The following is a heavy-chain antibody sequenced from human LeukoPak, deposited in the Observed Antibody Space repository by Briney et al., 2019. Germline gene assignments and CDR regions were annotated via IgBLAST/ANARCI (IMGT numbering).Heavy chain of an antibody. V-gene: IGHV3-30*04. J-gene: IGHJ4*02. Sequence: GGSLRLSCAASGFTFSSYAMHWVRQAPGKGLEWVAVISYDGSNKYYADSVKGRFTISRDNSKNTLYLQMNSLRAEDTAVYYCARLIVVPAARTDCWGQGTLVTVSS. D-gene: IGHD2-2*01. CDR1: GFTFSSYA. CDR3: ARLIVVPAARTDC. CDR2: ISYDGSNK.